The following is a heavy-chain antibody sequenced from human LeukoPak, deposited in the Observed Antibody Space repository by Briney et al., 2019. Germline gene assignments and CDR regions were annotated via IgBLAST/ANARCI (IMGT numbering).Heavy chain of an antibody. CDR1: GFTFSIYG. D-gene: IGHD6-19*01. CDR2: IWEDESNI. V-gene: IGHV3-33*01. CDR3: ARAGYNSGWYEY. J-gene: IGHJ4*02. Sequence: GGSLRLPCAASGFTFSIYGMHWVRQAPGKGLKWVAVIWEDESNIYYADSVKGRFTISRDNSKNTLYLQMNSLRVEDTAVYYCARAGYNSGWYEYWGQGTLVTVSS.